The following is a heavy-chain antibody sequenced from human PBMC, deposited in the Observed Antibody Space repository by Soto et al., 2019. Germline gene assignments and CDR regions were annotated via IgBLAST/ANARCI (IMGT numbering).Heavy chain of an antibody. J-gene: IGHJ6*02. CDR2: IYPGDSDT. CDR3: ARHNCGGDCYPGHYYYYYGMDV. Sequence: GESLKISCKGSGYSFTSYWIGWVRQMPGKGLEWMGIIYPGDSDTRYSPSFQGQVTISADKSISTAYLQWSSLKASDTAMYYCARHNCGGDCYPGHYYYYYGMDVWGQGTTVTV. CDR1: GYSFTSYW. V-gene: IGHV5-51*01. D-gene: IGHD2-21*02.